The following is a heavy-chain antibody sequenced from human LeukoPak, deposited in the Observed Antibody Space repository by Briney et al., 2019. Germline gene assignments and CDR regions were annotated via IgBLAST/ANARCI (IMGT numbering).Heavy chain of an antibody. V-gene: IGHV1-2*04. J-gene: IGHJ6*02. CDR2: INPNSGGT. CDR3: ARGGVYDFWSGYLGAYYYYGMDV. CDR1: GYTFTGYY. D-gene: IGHD3-3*01. Sequence: ASVKVSCKASGYTFTGYYMHWVRQAPGQGLEWMGWINPNSGGTNYAQKFQGWVTMTRDTSISTAYMELSRLRSDDTAVYYCARGGVYDFWSGYLGAYYYYGMDVWGQGTTVTVSS.